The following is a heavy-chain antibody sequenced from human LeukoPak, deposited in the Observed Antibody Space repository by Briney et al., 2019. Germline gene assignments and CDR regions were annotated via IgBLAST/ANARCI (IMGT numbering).Heavy chain of an antibody. CDR3: ARVPQQWLAFDY. CDR2: IYSSVST. J-gene: IGHJ4*02. V-gene: IGHV4-39*07. Sequence: KPSETLSLTCTVSGGSISSNAYYWAWIRQPPGKGLEWIGSIYSSVSTNYNPSLKSRVTISVDTSKNQFSLKLSSVTAADTAVYYCARVPQQWLAFDYWGQGTLVTVSS. D-gene: IGHD6-19*01. CDR1: GGSISSNAYY.